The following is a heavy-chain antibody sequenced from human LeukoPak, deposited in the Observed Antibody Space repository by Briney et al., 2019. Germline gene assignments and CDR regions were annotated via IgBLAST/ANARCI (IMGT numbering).Heavy chain of an antibody. CDR2: ISWNSGTV. J-gene: IGHJ4*02. CDR1: GFTFDDYG. Sequence: GGSLRLSCAASGFTFDDYGMHWVRQAPGEGLEWVSGISWNSGTVVYADSVRGRFTISRDNAKNSVYLQMNSLKAEYTALYYCAKGGYSSGWYGDHWGQGTLVTVSS. V-gene: IGHV3-9*01. D-gene: IGHD6-19*01. CDR3: AKGGYSSGWYGDH.